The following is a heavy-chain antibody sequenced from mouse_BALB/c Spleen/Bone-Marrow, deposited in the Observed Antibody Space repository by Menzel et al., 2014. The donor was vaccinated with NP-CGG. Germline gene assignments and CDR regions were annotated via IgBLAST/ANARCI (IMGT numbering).Heavy chain of an antibody. CDR1: GYTFTTYV. CDR3: ARRISDGYYLDY. Sequence: VQLQQSGPELVKPGASVKMSCKASGYTFTTYVMHWVKQKPGQGLERIGYINPYNDGTKYNEKFKGKATLTSDKSSNTAYMELSSLTSGDSAVYYCARRISDGYYLDYWGQGTTLTVSS. D-gene: IGHD2-3*01. J-gene: IGHJ2*01. V-gene: IGHV1-14*01. CDR2: INPYNDGT.